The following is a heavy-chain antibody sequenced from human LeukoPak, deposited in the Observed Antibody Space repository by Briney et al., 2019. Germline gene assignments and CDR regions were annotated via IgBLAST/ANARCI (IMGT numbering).Heavy chain of an antibody. J-gene: IGHJ2*01. Sequence: GGSLRLSCAASGFTFSSYSMNWVRQAPGKGLEWVSAISGSGGSTYYADSVKGRFTISRDNSKNTLYLQMNSLSAEDTAVYYCAKDRSGGSYPGVWYFDLWGRGTLVTVSS. CDR1: GFTFSSYS. D-gene: IGHD1-26*01. CDR3: AKDRSGGSYPGVWYFDL. CDR2: ISGSGGST. V-gene: IGHV3-23*01.